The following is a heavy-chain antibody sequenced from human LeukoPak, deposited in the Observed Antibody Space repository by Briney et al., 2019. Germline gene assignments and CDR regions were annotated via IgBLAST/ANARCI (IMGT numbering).Heavy chain of an antibody. J-gene: IGHJ4*02. V-gene: IGHV3-23*01. CDR2: ITDNAGTT. D-gene: IGHD2-8*01. Sequence: KSGGSLRLSCAASGFVFSSYHMSWVRQVPGKGLEWLSVITDNAGTTYYADSVKGRFTISRDNSKNTLYLQMNGLRAEDTALYYCAKLQKGNGKANFWGQGTPVTVSS. CDR1: GFVFSSYH. CDR3: AKLQKGNGKANF.